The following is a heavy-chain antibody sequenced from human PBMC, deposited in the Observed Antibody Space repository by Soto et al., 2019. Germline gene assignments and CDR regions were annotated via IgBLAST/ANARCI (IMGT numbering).Heavy chain of an antibody. CDR3: AKGKYSGSYQNPNVLFDY. Sequence: GGSLRLSCAASGFTFSSYAMSWVRQAPGKGLEWVSAISGSGGSTYYADSVKGRFTISRDNSKNTLYLQMNSLRAEDTAVYYCAKGKYSGSYQNPNVLFDYWGQGTLVTVSS. D-gene: IGHD1-26*01. V-gene: IGHV3-23*01. CDR2: ISGSGGST. CDR1: GFTFSSYA. J-gene: IGHJ4*02.